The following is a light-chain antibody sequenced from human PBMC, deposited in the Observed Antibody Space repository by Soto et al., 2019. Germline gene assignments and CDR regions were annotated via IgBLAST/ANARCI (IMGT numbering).Light chain of an antibody. CDR2: GAS. J-gene: IGKJ4*01. V-gene: IGKV1-6*01. Sequence: AIQMTQSPSSLSASVGDRVIITCRASQGIRNNLGWYQQKPGKAPKFLIYGASSLQSVVPSRFSGSGYGTDFTLTISSLQPEDFATYYCLQEYNYPLTFGGGTKVEIK. CDR3: LQEYNYPLT. CDR1: QGIRNN.